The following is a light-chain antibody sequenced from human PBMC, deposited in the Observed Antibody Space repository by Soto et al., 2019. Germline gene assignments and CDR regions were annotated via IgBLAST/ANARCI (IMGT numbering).Light chain of an antibody. J-gene: IGKJ1*01. CDR1: QAVNTR. Sequence: EIVLTQSPATLSSFPGDRVTLSCRASQAVNTRLAWYQHKPGQAPRLLIYLASNRAAGVPARFSGSGSGTDFTLTISNVEPEDFAVYYCQQYVTSSPRTFGQGTKVDIK. CDR3: QQYVTSSPRT. V-gene: IGKV3D-11*01. CDR2: LAS.